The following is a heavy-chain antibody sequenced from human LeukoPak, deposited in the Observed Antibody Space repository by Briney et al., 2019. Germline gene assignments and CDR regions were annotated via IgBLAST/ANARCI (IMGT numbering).Heavy chain of an antibody. J-gene: IGHJ4*02. D-gene: IGHD1-26*01. V-gene: IGHV1-2*02. CDR2: IKPNSGGT. CDR3: ARGSIVGATFDCFDY. CDR1: GYTFTGYY. Sequence: ASVKVSCKPSGYTFTGYYMHWVRQTPGQGLEWMGWIKPNSGGTNYAQKFQGRVTMTRDTSISTAYMELSRLRSDDTAVYYCARGSIVGATFDCFDYWGQGTLVTVSS.